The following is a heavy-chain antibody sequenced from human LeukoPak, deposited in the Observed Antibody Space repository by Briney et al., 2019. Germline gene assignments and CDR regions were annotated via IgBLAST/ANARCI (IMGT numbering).Heavy chain of an antibody. CDR2: INPNSGGT. V-gene: IGHV1-2*02. Sequence: ASVKVSCKASGYTFTGYYMHWVRQAPGQGLEWMGWINPNSGGTNYAQKFQGRVTMTRDTSISTAYMELSRLRSDDTAVYYCARALYDYEDAFDIWGQGTMVTVSS. CDR3: ARALYDYEDAFDI. J-gene: IGHJ3*02. CDR1: GYTFTGYY. D-gene: IGHD4-17*01.